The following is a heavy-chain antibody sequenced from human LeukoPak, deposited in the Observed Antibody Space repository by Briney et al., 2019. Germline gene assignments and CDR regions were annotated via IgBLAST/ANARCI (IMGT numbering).Heavy chain of an antibody. J-gene: IGHJ4*02. Sequence: PGGSLRLSCAASGFTFSSHSMNWVRQAPGKGLEWVSSISSSSSYIYYADSVKGRFTISRDNAKNSLYLQMNSLRAEDTAVYYCARDPNGGSYLSNWGQGTLVTVSS. CDR1: GFTFSSHS. CDR3: ARDPNGGSYLSN. D-gene: IGHD2-15*01. V-gene: IGHV3-21*01. CDR2: ISSSSSYI.